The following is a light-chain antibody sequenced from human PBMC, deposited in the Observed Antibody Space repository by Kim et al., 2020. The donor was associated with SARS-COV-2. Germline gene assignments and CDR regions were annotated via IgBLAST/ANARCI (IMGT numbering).Light chain of an antibody. J-gene: IGKJ1*01. CDR3: QQSYSTFTWT. Sequence: SVGDRVTITCRASQSISSYLNWYQQKPGKAPKLLIHAASSLQSGVPSRFSGIGSGTDFTLTISSLQPEDFATYYCQQSYSTFTWTFGQGTKVDIK. CDR1: QSISSY. CDR2: AAS. V-gene: IGKV1-39*01.